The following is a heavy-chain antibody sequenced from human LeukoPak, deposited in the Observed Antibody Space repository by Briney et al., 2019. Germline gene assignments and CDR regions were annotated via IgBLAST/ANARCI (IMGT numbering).Heavy chain of an antibody. CDR1: GGSFSGYY. Sequence: PSETLSLTCAVYGGSFSGYYWSWIRQPPGKGLEWIGEINHSGSTNYNPSLKSRVTISVDTSKNQFSPKLSSVTAADTAVYYCARHDDYVWGNYRYIEPPGYWGQGTLVTVSS. CDR2: INHSGST. CDR3: ARHDDYVWGNYRYIEPPGY. V-gene: IGHV4-34*01. J-gene: IGHJ4*02. D-gene: IGHD3-16*02.